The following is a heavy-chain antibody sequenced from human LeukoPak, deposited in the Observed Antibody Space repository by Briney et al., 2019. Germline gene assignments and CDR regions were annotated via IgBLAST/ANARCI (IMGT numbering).Heavy chain of an antibody. CDR3: AKATDDFWSGYPIFDY. Sequence: PGGSLRLSCAASGFTFSSYAMSWVRQAPGKGLEWVSAISGSGGSTYYADSVKGRFTISRDNSKNTLYLQMNSLRAEDTAVYYCAKATDDFWSGYPIFDYWGQGTLSPSPQ. J-gene: IGHJ4*02. CDR1: GFTFSSYA. CDR2: ISGSGGST. V-gene: IGHV3-23*01. D-gene: IGHD3-3*01.